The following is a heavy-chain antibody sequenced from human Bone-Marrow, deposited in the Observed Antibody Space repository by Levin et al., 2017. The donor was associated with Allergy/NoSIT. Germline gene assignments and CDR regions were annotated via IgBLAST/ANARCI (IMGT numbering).Heavy chain of an antibody. V-gene: IGHV3-30*04. J-gene: IGHJ3*02. D-gene: IGHD4-23*01. Sequence: GGSLRLSCTASGFSFSNYAIHWVRQALGKGLEWLTFVSYDGGNKYYAESVEGRFTVSRDNSKNTVYLHLNSLRPEDTALYYCARDRHWGAVVTFDALDIWGPGTLVTVSS. CDR2: VSYDGGNK. CDR3: ARDRHWGAVVTFDALDI. CDR1: GFSFSNYA.